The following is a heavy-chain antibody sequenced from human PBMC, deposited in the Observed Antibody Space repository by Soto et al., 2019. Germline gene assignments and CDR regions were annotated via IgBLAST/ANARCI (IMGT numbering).Heavy chain of an antibody. Sequence: PSETLSLTCTVSGGSINSGDYYWSWIRQTPGKGLEWIGYVYYSGRTYYNPSLKSRLSMTIDTSKKQFSLKLDSVTAADTAVYHCDREAAYTSILGVVTNTFDTWGLGTLVTVSS. CDR3: DREAAYTSILGVVTNTFDT. D-gene: IGHD3-3*01. CDR2: VYYSGRT. J-gene: IGHJ5*02. CDR1: GGSINSGDYY. V-gene: IGHV4-30-4*01.